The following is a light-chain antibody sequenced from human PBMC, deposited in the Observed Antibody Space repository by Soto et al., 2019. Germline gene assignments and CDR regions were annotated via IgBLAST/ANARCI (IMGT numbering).Light chain of an antibody. V-gene: IGKV3-15*01. Sequence: EIVLTQSPATLPVSPGERATLSCRASQSVSGNLGWYQQKPGQAPRLLIFGASTRATGTPARFSGSRSGTEFTLTISSLQSEDLGVYYCQPYNNWPQTVGQGTKVDSK. CDR1: QSVSGN. CDR2: GAS. J-gene: IGKJ1*01. CDR3: QPYNNWPQT.